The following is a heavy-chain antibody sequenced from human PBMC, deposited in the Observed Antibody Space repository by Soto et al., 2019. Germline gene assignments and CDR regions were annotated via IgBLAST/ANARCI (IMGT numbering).Heavy chain of an antibody. CDR1: GFTFSSYS. Sequence: PGGSLRLSCAASGFTFSSYSINWVRQAPGKGLEWVSYISSSSSTIYYADSVKGRFTISRDNAKNSLYLQMNSLRDEDTAVYYCGGDSSGYYYPDVFDIWGQGTMVTV. CDR3: GGDSSGYYYPDVFDI. V-gene: IGHV3-48*02. J-gene: IGHJ3*02. D-gene: IGHD3-22*01. CDR2: ISSSSSTI.